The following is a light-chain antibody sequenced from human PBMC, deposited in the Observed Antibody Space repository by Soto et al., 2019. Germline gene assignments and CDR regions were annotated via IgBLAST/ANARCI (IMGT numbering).Light chain of an antibody. CDR3: QHYSLYSPWT. Sequence: DIQMTQSPSTLSASVGDRVTITCRASQSIRSWLAWYQQKPGKAPKLLIYDASSLESGVSSRFSGSGSGTEFTLTISSLQPDDSATYYCQHYSLYSPWTFGQGTKVDIK. CDR1: QSIRSW. CDR2: DAS. J-gene: IGKJ1*01. V-gene: IGKV1-5*01.